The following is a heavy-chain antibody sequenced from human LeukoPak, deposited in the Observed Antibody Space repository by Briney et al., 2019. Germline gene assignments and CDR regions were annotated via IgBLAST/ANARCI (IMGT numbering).Heavy chain of an antibody. J-gene: IGHJ6*03. D-gene: IGHD2-2*02. Sequence: SETLSLTCAVYGGSFSGYYWGWIRQPPGKGLEWIGEINHSGSTNYNPSLKSRVTISVDTSKNQFSLKLSSVTAADTAVYYCARGPAGRCSSTSCYTPGYYYYMDVWGKGTRSPSP. CDR2: INHSGST. CDR1: GGSFSGYY. CDR3: ARGPAGRCSSTSCYTPGYYYYMDV. V-gene: IGHV4-34*01.